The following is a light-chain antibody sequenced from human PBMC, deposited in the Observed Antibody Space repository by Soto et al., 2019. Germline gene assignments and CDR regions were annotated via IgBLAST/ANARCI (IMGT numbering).Light chain of an antibody. V-gene: IGKV1-17*01. Sequence: QMTQSPSSLSASVGDRITITCRASRDIGSDLSWYQQKPGRAPKLLVYSASSLQSGAPSRFTGSGSGTDFTLTITSLQPDDAAVYYCQQTRSFPLTFGGGTKVDI. J-gene: IGKJ4*01. CDR2: SAS. CDR1: RDIGSD. CDR3: QQTRSFPLT.